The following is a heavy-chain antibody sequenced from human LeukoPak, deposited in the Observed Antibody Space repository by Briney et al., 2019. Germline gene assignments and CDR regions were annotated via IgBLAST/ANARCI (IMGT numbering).Heavy chain of an antibody. CDR2: IYHTGST. D-gene: IGHD1-26*01. Sequence: TSETLSLTCTVSGGSISGSGYYWSWIRQPPGKGLEWIGYIYHTGSTYYNPSLASRVTISADRSKNQFSLRLTSVTAADTAVFYCARGGVGPTTNWFDPWGQGTLVTVSS. CDR3: ARGGVGPTTNWFDP. J-gene: IGHJ5*02. V-gene: IGHV4-30-2*01. CDR1: GGSISGSGYY.